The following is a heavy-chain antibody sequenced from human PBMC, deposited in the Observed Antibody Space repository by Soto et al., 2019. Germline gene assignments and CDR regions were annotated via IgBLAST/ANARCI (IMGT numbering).Heavy chain of an antibody. CDR1: GLTISGKKY. Sequence: DVQLVESGGCLIQPGEALRLSGAAFGLTISGKKYVAWVRQALGKGLVWVSYLYDVDGSFYAESVKGRFTTSSDSSKTSVYLQMNDQRNDDAAVYYCATWHKMEHAYDAWGQVTKVTVTS. J-gene: IGHJ3*01. D-gene: IGHD1-1*01. CDR3: ATWHKMEHAYDA. V-gene: IGHV3-53*01. CDR2: LYDVDGS.